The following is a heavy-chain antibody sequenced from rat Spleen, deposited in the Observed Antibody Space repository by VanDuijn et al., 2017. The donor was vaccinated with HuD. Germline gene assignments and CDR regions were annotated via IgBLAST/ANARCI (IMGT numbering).Heavy chain of an antibody. J-gene: IGHJ2*01. D-gene: IGHD5-1*01. CDR1: GFTFSDFY. Sequence: EVQLVESGGGLVQPGRSLKLSCAASGFTFSDFYMAWVRQAPTKGLEWVASINYDGTGIYYRESVKGRFSISRDNAKSSLYLQMDSLRSEDTATYFCANNWEAYYWGQGVMVTVSS. CDR3: ANNWEAYY. CDR2: INYDGTGI. V-gene: IGHV5-20*01.